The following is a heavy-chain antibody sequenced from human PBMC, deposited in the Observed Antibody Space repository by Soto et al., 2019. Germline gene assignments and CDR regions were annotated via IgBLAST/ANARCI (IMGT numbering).Heavy chain of an antibody. CDR3: ARVDDDIWGPYLSGQY. CDR2: IASNTSNT. V-gene: IGHV1-18*04. J-gene: IGHJ4*02. CDR1: GYTFADYG. D-gene: IGHD3-16*02. Sequence: QVQLIQSGPEVKRPGASVKLSCKASGYTFADYGIIWVRQAPGQGLEWVAWIASNTSNTDYARNLRGRVTVTTDTYTNTAFLDLRSLTSDDTAFYYCARVDDDIWGPYLSGQYWGQGTLVTVSS.